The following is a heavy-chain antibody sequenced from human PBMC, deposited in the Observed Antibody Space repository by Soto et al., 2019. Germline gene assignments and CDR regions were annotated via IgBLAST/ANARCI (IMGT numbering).Heavy chain of an antibody. CDR2: INAGNGNT. Sequence: GASVKVSCKSSGYTFDRYTFHWVRQAPGQRLEWMGWINAGNGNTKYSPKFQGRVTITRDTPARTGYMEVSSLISEDTAVYYCVMGIRTYQLPNYDYYYYGLDVWGQGTTVTVSS. D-gene: IGHD2-2*01. J-gene: IGHJ6*02. CDR3: VMGIRTYQLPNYDYYYYGLDV. CDR1: GYTFDRYT. V-gene: IGHV1-3*01.